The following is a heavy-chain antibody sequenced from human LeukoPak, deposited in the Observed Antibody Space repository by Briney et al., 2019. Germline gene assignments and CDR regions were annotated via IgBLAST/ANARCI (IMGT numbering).Heavy chain of an antibody. D-gene: IGHD6-19*01. Sequence: GGSLRLSCAASGFTFSSYAMSWVRQAPGKGLEWVSAISGSGGSTYYADSMKGRFTISRHNSKNTLYLQMNSLRAEDTAVYYCAKAPFSAVAGNFDYWGQGTLVTVSS. J-gene: IGHJ4*02. CDR1: GFTFSSYA. V-gene: IGHV3-23*01. CDR3: AKAPFSAVAGNFDY. CDR2: ISGSGGST.